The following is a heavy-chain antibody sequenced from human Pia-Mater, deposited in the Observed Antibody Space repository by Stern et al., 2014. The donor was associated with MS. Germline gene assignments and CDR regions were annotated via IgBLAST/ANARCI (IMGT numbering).Heavy chain of an antibody. D-gene: IGHD1-26*01. CDR1: GGSMSSKY. CDR3: ARVTGRGTRQNWFDS. J-gene: IGHJ5*01. CDR2: IYSDGST. Sequence: QGQLQESGPGLVKPSETVSLTCTVSGGSMSSKYWNWIRQPPGKGLEWIGYIYSDGSTNYNPSLKSRVIISLDTSTNQFSLSLTSVIAADTAVYYCARVTGRGTRQNWFDSWGQGTLVTVSS. V-gene: IGHV4-59*01.